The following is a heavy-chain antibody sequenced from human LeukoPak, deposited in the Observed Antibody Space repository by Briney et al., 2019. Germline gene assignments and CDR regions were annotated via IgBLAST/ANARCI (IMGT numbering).Heavy chain of an antibody. Sequence: PSETLSLTCTVSGGSISSSSYYWGWIRQPPGKGLEWIGSIYYSGSTYYNPSLKSRVTISVDTSKNQFSLKLSSVTAADTAVYYCARVKQQLPRGYYYGMDVWGQGTTVTVSS. V-gene: IGHV4-39*07. D-gene: IGHD6-13*01. CDR1: GGSISSSSYY. CDR3: ARVKQQLPRGYYYGMDV. J-gene: IGHJ6*02. CDR2: IYYSGST.